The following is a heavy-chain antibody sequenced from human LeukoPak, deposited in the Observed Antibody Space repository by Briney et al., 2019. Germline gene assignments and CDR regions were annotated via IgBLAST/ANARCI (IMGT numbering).Heavy chain of an antibody. D-gene: IGHD2-21*02. V-gene: IGHV3-21*01. Sequence: PGGSLRLSCAASGFTFRSYWMHWVRQSPGKGLEWVSSISSSSSYIYYADSVKGRFTISRDNAKNSLYLQMDSLRAEDTAVYYCASGGGYCGGDCYYYWGQGTLVTVSS. J-gene: IGHJ4*02. CDR3: ASGGGYCGGDCYYY. CDR2: ISSSSSYI. CDR1: GFTFRSYW.